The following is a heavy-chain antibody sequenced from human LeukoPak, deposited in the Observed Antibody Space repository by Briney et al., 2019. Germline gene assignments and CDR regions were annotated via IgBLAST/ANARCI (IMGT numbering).Heavy chain of an antibody. V-gene: IGHV3-30*19. CDR2: ISYDGSNK. D-gene: IGHD6-13*01. CDR3: ARAGYSSSWLRYYYMDV. CDR1: GFTFSSYG. J-gene: IGHJ6*03. Sequence: GGSLRLSCESSGFTFSSYGFHWVRQAPGKGLEWVAVISYDGSNKYYADSVKGRFTISRDNSKNTLYLQMNSLRAEDTAVYYCARAGYSSSWLRYYYMDVWGKGTTVTVSS.